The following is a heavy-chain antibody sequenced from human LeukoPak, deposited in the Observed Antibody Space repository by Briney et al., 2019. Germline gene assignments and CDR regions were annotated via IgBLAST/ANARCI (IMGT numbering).Heavy chain of an antibody. V-gene: IGHV3-7*01. CDR3: ARDSPVILAGGFDP. Sequence: AGGSLRLSCAASGFTFSSYWMSWVRQAPGKGPEWVANIKQDGSEKYYVDSVKGRFTISRDNAKNSLYLQMNSLRAEDTAVYYCARDSPVILAGGFDPWGQGTLVTVSS. D-gene: IGHD2/OR15-2a*01. CDR2: IKQDGSEK. CDR1: GFTFSSYW. J-gene: IGHJ5*02.